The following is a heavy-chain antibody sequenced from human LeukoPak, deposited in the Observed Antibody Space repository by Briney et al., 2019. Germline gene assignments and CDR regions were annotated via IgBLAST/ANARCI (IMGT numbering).Heavy chain of an antibody. V-gene: IGHV1-18*01. CDR3: AREIGDSESLGGPWFDP. CDR2: ISAYNGNT. CDR1: GYTFTSYG. Sequence: ASVKVSCKASGYTFTSYGISWVRQAPGQGLEWMGWISAYNGNTNYAQKLQGRVTMTTDTSTSTAYMELRSLRSDDTAVYYCAREIGDSESLGGPWFDPWGQGTLVTVSS. J-gene: IGHJ5*02. D-gene: IGHD1-26*01.